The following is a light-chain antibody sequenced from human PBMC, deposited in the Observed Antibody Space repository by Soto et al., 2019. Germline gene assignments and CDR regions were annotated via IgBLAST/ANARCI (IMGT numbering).Light chain of an antibody. CDR3: AAWDDSLNGSYV. J-gene: IGLJ1*01. Sequence: QSVLTQPPSTSGTPGQRVTISCSGSRSNIGSNTVTWYQQLPGTAPKLLIYSNNQRLSGVPDRFSGSKSGTSASLAISGLQSEDEADYYCAAWDDSLNGSYVFGTGTKVTVL. CDR2: SNN. V-gene: IGLV1-44*01. CDR1: RSNIGSNT.